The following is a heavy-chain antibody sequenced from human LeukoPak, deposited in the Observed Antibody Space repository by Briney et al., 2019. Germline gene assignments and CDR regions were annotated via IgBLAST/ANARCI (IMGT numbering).Heavy chain of an antibody. Sequence: GASVKVSCKASGYTFTNYAMNWVRQAPGQGLEWMGWIIPIFGTANYAQKFQGRVTITADESTSTAYMELSSLRSEDTAVYYCARAYYGSGSYQDNWFDPWGQGTLVTVSS. CDR3: ARAYYGSGSYQDNWFDP. D-gene: IGHD3-10*01. CDR2: IIPIFGTA. CDR1: GYTFTNYA. V-gene: IGHV1-69*13. J-gene: IGHJ5*02.